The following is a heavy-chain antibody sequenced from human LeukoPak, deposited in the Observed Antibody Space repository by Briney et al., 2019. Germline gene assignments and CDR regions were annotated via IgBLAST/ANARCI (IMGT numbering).Heavy chain of an antibody. J-gene: IGHJ5*02. V-gene: IGHV4-61*01. CDR1: GGSISSSSYY. CDR3: AMYVWGSVRRWRNWFDP. CDR2: FYYSGST. D-gene: IGHD3-16*01. Sequence: SETLSLTCTVSGGSISSSSYYWSWIRQPPGKGLEWIGYFYYSGSTNYNPSLQSRVTISIDTSKNQFSLKLRSVTAADTAVYYCAMYVWGSVRRWRNWFDPWGQGTLVTVSS.